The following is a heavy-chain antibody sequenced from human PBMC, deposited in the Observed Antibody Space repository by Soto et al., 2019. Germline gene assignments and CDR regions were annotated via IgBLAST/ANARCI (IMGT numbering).Heavy chain of an antibody. V-gene: IGHV1-8*01. Sequence: QVQLVQSGAEVKKPGASVKVSCKASGYTFTSHDINWVRLATGQGLEWMGWMNPNSGNTGYAQKFQGRVTMTMNPSISTAYMELSSLRSEDTAVYYCAGGKWPSYDAFDIWGQGTMVTVSS. D-gene: IGHD5-12*01. CDR1: GYTFTSHD. CDR2: MNPNSGNT. J-gene: IGHJ3*02. CDR3: AGGKWPSYDAFDI.